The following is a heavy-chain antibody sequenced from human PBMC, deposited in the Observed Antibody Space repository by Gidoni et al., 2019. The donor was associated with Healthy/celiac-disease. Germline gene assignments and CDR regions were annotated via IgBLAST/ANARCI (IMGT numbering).Heavy chain of an antibody. D-gene: IGHD3-3*01. CDR1: GYTFTGYY. J-gene: IGHJ3*02. Sequence: QVQLVQSGAEVKKPGASVKVSCQASGYTFTGYYMHWVRQAPGQGLEWMGWINPNRGGTNYAQKFQGRVTMTRDKSISTAYMELSRLRSDDTDVYYCARGHYDFWSGTYTGFDIWGQGTMVTVSS. V-gene: IGHV1-2*02. CDR3: ARGHYDFWSGTYTGFDI. CDR2: INPNRGGT.